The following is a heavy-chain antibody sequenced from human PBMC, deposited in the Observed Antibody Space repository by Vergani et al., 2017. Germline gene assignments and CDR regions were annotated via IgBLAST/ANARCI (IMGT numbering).Heavy chain of an antibody. V-gene: IGHV1-69*06. CDR1: GGTFSSYA. CDR3: ARGREEGMIVVVPDAFDI. Sequence: QVQLVQSGAEVKKPGSSVKVSCKASGGTFSSYAISWVRQAPGQGLEWMGGIIPIFGTANYAQKFQGRVTITADKSTRTAYMELSSLRSEDTAVYYCARGREEGMIVVVPDAFDIWGQGTMVTVSS. CDR2: IIPIFGTA. D-gene: IGHD3-22*01. J-gene: IGHJ3*02.